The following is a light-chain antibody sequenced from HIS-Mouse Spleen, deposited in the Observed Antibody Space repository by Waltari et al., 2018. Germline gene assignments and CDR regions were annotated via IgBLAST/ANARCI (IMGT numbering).Light chain of an antibody. Sequence: SYELTQPPSVSVSPGQTARITCSGDALPNKYAYLSQQKSGQAPVLVIYEDSKRPSGIPERFSGSSSGTMATLTISGAQVEDEADYYCYSTDSSGNHRVFGGGTKLTVL. J-gene: IGLJ2*01. CDR3: YSTDSSGNHRV. CDR1: ALPNKY. V-gene: IGLV3-10*01. CDR2: EDS.